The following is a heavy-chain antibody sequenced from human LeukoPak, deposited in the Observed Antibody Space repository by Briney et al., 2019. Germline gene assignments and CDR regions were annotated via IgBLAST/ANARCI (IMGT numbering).Heavy chain of an antibody. V-gene: IGHV4-59*08. D-gene: IGHD2-2*02. CDR1: GGSTSSYY. CDR2: IYYSGST. Sequence: SETLSLTCTVSGGSTSSYYWSWIRQPPGKGLEWIGYIYYSGSTNYNPSLKSRVTISVDTSKNQFSLKLSSVTAADTAVYYCARRICSSTSCYTGQFDYWGRGTLVTVSS. J-gene: IGHJ4*02. CDR3: ARRICSSTSCYTGQFDY.